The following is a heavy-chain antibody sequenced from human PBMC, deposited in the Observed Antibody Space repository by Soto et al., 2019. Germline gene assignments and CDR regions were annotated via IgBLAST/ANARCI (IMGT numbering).Heavy chain of an antibody. CDR2: IYPGDSDT. CDR1: GYSFTKYW. D-gene: IGHD6-25*01. Sequence: GESLKISCKGSGYSFTKYWVGWVRQMPGKGLECMGIIYPGDSDTRYSPSFQGQVTISADKSISTAYLQWSSLQASDSAMYYCAKQAVYSSGWTSWGQGTLVTVSS. CDR3: AKQAVYSSGWTS. J-gene: IGHJ5*02. V-gene: IGHV5-51*01.